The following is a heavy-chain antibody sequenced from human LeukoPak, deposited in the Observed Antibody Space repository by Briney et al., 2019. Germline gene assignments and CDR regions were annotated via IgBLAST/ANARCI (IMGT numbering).Heavy chain of an antibody. Sequence: SETLSLTCTVSGGSIRSYYWSWIRQPPGKGLEWIGYMYYSGSTNYNPSLKSRVTITVDTSKNQFSLKLSSVTAADTAVYYCARAKRYYYDSSGYPSVDYWGQGTLVTVSS. CDR2: MYYSGST. J-gene: IGHJ4*02. V-gene: IGHV4-59*01. CDR1: GGSIRSYY. D-gene: IGHD3-22*01. CDR3: ARAKRYYYDSSGYPSVDY.